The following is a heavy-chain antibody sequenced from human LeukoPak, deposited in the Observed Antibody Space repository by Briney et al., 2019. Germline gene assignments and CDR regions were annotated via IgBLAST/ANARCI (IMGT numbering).Heavy chain of an antibody. Sequence: GASVKVSCKASGYTFTSYDINWVRQATGQGLEWMGWMNPNSGNTGYAQKFQGRVTMTRNTSISTAYMELSSLRSEDTAVYYCARVPSLEWLLHSLDLDYYYYMDVWGKGTTVTVSS. CDR2: MNPNSGNT. V-gene: IGHV1-8*01. CDR3: ARVPSLEWLLHSLDLDYYYYMDV. D-gene: IGHD3-3*01. J-gene: IGHJ6*03. CDR1: GYTFTSYD.